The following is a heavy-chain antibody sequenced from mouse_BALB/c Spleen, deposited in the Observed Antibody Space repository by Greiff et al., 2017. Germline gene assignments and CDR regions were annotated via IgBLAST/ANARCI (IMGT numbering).Heavy chain of an antibody. D-gene: IGHD2-3*01. J-gene: IGHJ3*01. CDR1: GYTFTSYW. CDR3: ASGNDGYYWFAY. Sequence: QVQLQQSGAELAKPGASVKMSCKASGYTFTSYWMHWVKQRPGQGLEWIGYINPSTGYTEYNQKFKDKATLTADKSSSTAYMQLSSLTSEDSAVYYCASGNDGYYWFAYWGQGTLVTVSA. V-gene: IGHV1-7*01. CDR2: INPSTGYT.